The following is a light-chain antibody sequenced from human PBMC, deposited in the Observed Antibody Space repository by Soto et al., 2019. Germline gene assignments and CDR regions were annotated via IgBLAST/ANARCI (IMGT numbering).Light chain of an antibody. Sequence: QSAVAQPTSASGSPGQSVTISCAGTSNDVGGYNFVSWYQQHPGKAPKLMIFEVSKRPSGVPDRFSGSKFGNTASLTVSGLQAEDEADYYCSSYAGNNIFYVFGTGTKLTVL. V-gene: IGLV2-8*01. J-gene: IGLJ1*01. CDR3: SSYAGNNIFYV. CDR2: EVS. CDR1: SNDVGGYNF.